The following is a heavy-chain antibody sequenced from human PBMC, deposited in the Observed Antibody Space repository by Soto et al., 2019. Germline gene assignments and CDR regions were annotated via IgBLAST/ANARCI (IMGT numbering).Heavy chain of an antibody. J-gene: IGHJ4*01. CDR1: GVSISGGGYY. V-gene: IGHV4-31*03. Sequence: QVQLRESGPGLVKPSQTLSLTCTVSGVSISGGGYYWTWIRQHPEKGLEWIGFVYYTGSTFYNPCVQSRGSTSVATAKIQFSLELTAMTAADTSTYISASDNSGAKIDQWGQGTLVTVSS. D-gene: IGHD1-26*01. CDR3: ASDNSGAKIDQ. CDR2: VYYTGST.